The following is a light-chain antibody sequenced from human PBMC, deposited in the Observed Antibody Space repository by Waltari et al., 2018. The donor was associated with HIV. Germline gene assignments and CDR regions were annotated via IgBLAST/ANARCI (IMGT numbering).Light chain of an antibody. CDR1: SSDVGGYTY. Sequence: QSALTQPASVSGSPGPSITISCAGTSSDVGGYTYVSWFQQHPGNAPTLMIYEVSNRPSGVSNRFSGSKSANTASLTISGLQSEDEADYYCSSYSSSSTYVFGPGTKVTVL. CDR3: SSYSSSSTYV. V-gene: IGLV2-14*01. J-gene: IGLJ1*01. CDR2: EVS.